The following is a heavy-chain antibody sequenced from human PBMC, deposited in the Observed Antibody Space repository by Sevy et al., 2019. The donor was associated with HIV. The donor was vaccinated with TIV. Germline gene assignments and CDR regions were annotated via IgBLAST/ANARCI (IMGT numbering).Heavy chain of an antibody. V-gene: IGHV3-23*01. D-gene: IGHD3-10*01. CDR1: GFTFSSYA. Sequence: GGSLRLSCAASGFTFSSYAMSWVRQAPGKGLEWVSAISDSGDSTYYEDSVKGRLTISRDNSKNTLYLQMNSLGAEDTAVYYCAKVGTMVKGASPFDYWGQGTLVTVSS. CDR3: AKVGTMVKGASPFDY. J-gene: IGHJ4*02. CDR2: ISDSGDST.